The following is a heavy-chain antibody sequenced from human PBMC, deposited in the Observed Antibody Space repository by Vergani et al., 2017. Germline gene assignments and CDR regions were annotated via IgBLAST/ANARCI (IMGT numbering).Heavy chain of an antibody. J-gene: IGHJ4*02. CDR2: ISYDGSNK. Sequence: VQLVESGGGLVKPGGSLRLSCAASGFTFSSYSMNWVRQAPGKGLEWVAVISYDGSNKYYADSVKGRFTISRDNSKNTLYLQMNSLRAEDTAVYYCAKDRWSSPLLDYWGQGTLVTVSS. D-gene: IGHD3-3*01. CDR1: GFTFSSYS. V-gene: IGHV3-30*18. CDR3: AKDRWSSPLLDY.